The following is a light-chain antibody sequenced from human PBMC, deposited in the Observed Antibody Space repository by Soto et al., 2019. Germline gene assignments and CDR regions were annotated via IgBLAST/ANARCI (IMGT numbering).Light chain of an antibody. J-gene: IGKJ5*01. Sequence: IQFTQSPSSLSASVGDRVTITCQASRGISSYLAWYQQKPGKAPKLLVYSASTLQSGVPARFSGSGAGTDFTLSINSLQPEDFATYYCQQAYSFPITFGQGTRLEIK. CDR3: QQAYSFPIT. CDR2: SAS. CDR1: RGISSY. V-gene: IGKV1-9*01.